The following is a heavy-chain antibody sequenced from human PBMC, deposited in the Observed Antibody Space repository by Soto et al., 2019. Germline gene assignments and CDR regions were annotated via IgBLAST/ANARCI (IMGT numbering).Heavy chain of an antibody. CDR2: INHSGST. Sequence: PSETLSLTCAVYGGSFSGYYWSWIRQPPGKGLEWIGEINHSGSTNYNPSLKSRVTISVDTSKNQLSLKLSSVTAADTAVYYCARGRDLERYFDYWGQGALVTVSS. D-gene: IGHD1-1*01. J-gene: IGHJ4*02. CDR3: ARGRDLERYFDY. CDR1: GGSFSGYY. V-gene: IGHV4-34*01.